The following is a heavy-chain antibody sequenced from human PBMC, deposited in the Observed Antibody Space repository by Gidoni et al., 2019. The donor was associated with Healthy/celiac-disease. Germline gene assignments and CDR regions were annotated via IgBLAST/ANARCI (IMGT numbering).Heavy chain of an antibody. CDR1: GYTFTGYY. CDR2: NNPNSGGT. J-gene: IGHJ4*02. Sequence: QVQLVQSGAEVKKPGASVKVSCKASGYTFTGYYMHWVRQAPGQGLEWMGWNNPNSGGTNYAQKFQGWVTMTRDTSISTAYMELSRLRSDDTAVYYCARDLDSSGYHFDYWGQGTLVTVSS. CDR3: ARDLDSSGYHFDY. D-gene: IGHD3-22*01. V-gene: IGHV1-2*04.